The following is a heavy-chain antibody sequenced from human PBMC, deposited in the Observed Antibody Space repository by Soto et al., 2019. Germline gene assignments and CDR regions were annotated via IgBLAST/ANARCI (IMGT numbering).Heavy chain of an antibody. Sequence: GGSLRLSCAASGFTFSSYSMNWVRQAPGKGLEWVSSISSSSSYIYYADSVKGRFTISRDNAKNSLYLQMNSLRAEDTAVYYCARSGCSGGSCFDYWGQGTLVTVSS. CDR1: GFTFSSYS. J-gene: IGHJ4*02. D-gene: IGHD2-15*01. CDR3: ARSGCSGGSCFDY. CDR2: ISSSSSYI. V-gene: IGHV3-21*01.